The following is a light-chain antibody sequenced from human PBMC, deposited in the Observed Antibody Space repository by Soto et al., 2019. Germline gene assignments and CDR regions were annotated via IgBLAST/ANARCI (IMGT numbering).Light chain of an antibody. CDR2: DVS. J-gene: IGLJ2*01. Sequence: QSVLTQPPSASGSPGQSVTISCTRTSGDVGAYNYVSWYQQHPGKAPKLMIYDVSKRPSGVPDRFSGSKSGNTASLTVSGLQSEDEADYYCSSYVGSNAVVFGGGTKVTVL. CDR3: SSYVGSNAVV. CDR1: SGDVGAYNY. V-gene: IGLV2-8*01.